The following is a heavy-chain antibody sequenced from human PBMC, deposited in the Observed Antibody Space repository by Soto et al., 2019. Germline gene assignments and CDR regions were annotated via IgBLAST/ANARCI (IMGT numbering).Heavy chain of an antibody. CDR2: ILHTGNT. Sequence: QVQLQESGPRLAKPSGTLSLTCGVSGDSFSSSNWWTWNRQSPGKGLEWVGDILHTGNTYYSTSLRSRINISIDTSKKEFYLNLRSVTATDTAVYYCERAPRRVDGKWDFGYWGQGAVVTVSS. CDR1: GDSFSSSNW. V-gene: IGHV4-4*02. CDR3: ERAPRRVDGKWDFGY. D-gene: IGHD1-26*01. J-gene: IGHJ4*02.